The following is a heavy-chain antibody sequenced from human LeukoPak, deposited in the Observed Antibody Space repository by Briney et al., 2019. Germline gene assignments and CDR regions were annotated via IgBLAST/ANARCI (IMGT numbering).Heavy chain of an antibody. V-gene: IGHV4-39*07. J-gene: IGHJ3*02. CDR2: IYYSGST. Sequence: SETLSLTCSVSGDSISTSSYYWGWIRQPPGKGLEWIGTIYYSGSTYYNPSLKSRVSISVDTSKNQFSLKLSSVTAADTAVYYCARVWVIQLYSSSWQEGDAFDIWGQGTMVTVSS. D-gene: IGHD6-13*01. CDR3: ARVWVIQLYSSSWQEGDAFDI. CDR1: GDSISTSSYY.